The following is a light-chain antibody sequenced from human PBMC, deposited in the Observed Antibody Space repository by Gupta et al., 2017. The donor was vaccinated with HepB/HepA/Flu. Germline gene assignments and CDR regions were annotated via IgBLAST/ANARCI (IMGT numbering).Light chain of an antibody. CDR1: QSVSSY. J-gene: IGKJ4*01. CDR3: QQRIHWPLT. Sequence: IVLTQSPVTLSLSPGERATLSCTASQSVSSYLAWYQQKPGQPPSLLVFDASNRATGVPARFSGSGSGTDFTLTISSLEPEDFAVYYCQQRIHWPLTFGGGTRVDIE. CDR2: DAS. V-gene: IGKV3-11*01.